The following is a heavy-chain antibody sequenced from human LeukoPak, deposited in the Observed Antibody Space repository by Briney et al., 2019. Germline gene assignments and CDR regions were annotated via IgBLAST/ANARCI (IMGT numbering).Heavy chain of an antibody. D-gene: IGHD3-22*01. CDR3: ARVRNNYDSSGFSAAEY. V-gene: IGHV3-33*01. J-gene: IGHJ4*02. CDR2: IWYDGTNK. Sequence: GRSLRLSCVVSGTSFSSHGMHWVRQAPGKGLEWVAVIWYDGTNKDYADSVKGRFTISRDNSKNTLFLQMTSLRAEDTAVYYCARVRNNYDSSGFSAAEYWGQGTLVTVSS. CDR1: GTSFSSHG.